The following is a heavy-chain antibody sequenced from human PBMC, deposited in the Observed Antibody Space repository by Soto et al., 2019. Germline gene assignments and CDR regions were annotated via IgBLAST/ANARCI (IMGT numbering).Heavy chain of an antibody. J-gene: IGHJ3*02. CDR2: INHSGST. Sequence: PSETLSLTCAVYGGSFSGYYWSRIRQPPGKGLEWIGEINHSGSTNYNPSLKSRVTISVDTSKNQFSLKLSSVTAADTAVYYCAKSLNGYYDFWSGYPSAFDIWGQGTMVTVSS. D-gene: IGHD3-3*01. V-gene: IGHV4-34*01. CDR3: AKSLNGYYDFWSGYPSAFDI. CDR1: GGSFSGYY.